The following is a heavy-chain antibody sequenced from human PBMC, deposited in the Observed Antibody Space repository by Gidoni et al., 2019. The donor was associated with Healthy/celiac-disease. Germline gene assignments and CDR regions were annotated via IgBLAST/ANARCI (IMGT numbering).Heavy chain of an antibody. CDR3: AHSTEDRGWESHYFDY. CDR1: WCALSTRGGG. CDR2: IYWDDDK. Sequence: QITVKESGPTLVKPKQPLTLTCPFAWCALSTRGGGLGWLRQTPGKSLEWLALIYWDDDKRYSPSLKSRLTITKDTSKNQVVLTMTNMDPVDTATYYCAHSTEDRGWESHYFDYWGQGTLVTVSS. D-gene: IGHD1-26*01. V-gene: IGHV2-5*02. J-gene: IGHJ4*02.